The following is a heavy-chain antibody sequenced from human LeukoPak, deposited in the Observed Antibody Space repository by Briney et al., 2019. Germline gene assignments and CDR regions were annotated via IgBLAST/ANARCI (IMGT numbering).Heavy chain of an antibody. J-gene: IGHJ4*02. CDR1: GFTFSSYA. Sequence: GSLRLSCAASGFTFSSYAMSWVRQPPGKGLEWIGEINHSGSTNYNPSLKSRVTISVDTSKNQFSLKLSSVTAADTAVYYCALKTTVVTHWGQGTLVTVSS. V-gene: IGHV4-34*08. CDR2: INHSGST. CDR3: ALKTTVVTH. D-gene: IGHD4-23*01.